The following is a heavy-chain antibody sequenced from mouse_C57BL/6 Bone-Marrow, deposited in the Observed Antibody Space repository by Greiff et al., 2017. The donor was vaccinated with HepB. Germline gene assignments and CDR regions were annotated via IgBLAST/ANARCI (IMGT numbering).Heavy chain of an antibody. J-gene: IGHJ4*01. CDR3: ARCLPARATLGAMDY. Sequence: VQLQQPGAELVKPGASVKLSCKASGYTFTSYWMQWVKQRPGQGLEWIGEIDPSDSYTNYNQKFKGKATLTVDTSSSTAYMQLSSLTSEDSAVYYCARCLPARATLGAMDYWGQGTSVTVSS. V-gene: IGHV1-50*01. CDR2: IDPSDSYT. CDR1: GYTFTSYW. D-gene: IGHD3-1*01.